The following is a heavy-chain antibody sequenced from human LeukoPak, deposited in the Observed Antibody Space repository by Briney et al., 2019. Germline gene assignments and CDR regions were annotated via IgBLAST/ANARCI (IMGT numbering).Heavy chain of an antibody. J-gene: IGHJ5*02. CDR3: ARRTVTTPGNWFDP. CDR2: ISSNGGST. CDR1: GFTFSSYA. D-gene: IGHD4-17*01. V-gene: IGHV3-64*01. Sequence: GGSLRLSCAASGFTFSSYAMHWVRQAPGKGLEYVSAISSNGGSTYYANSVKGRFTISRDNSKNTLYLQMGSLRAEDMAVYYCARRTVTTPGNWFDPWGQGTLVTVSS.